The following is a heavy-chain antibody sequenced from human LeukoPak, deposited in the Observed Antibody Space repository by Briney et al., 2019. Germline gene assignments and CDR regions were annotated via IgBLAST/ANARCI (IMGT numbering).Heavy chain of an antibody. D-gene: IGHD2-2*01. Sequence: ASVKLSCKASGYTFIVYYMHWVRQAPGQGLEWMGWINPNSGGTNYAQKFHGRVTMTRDTSISTAYMELSRLSSDDTAVYYCARGSDIVVIDIWGQGTMITVSS. V-gene: IGHV1-2*02. CDR2: INPNSGGT. CDR3: ARGSDIVVIDI. J-gene: IGHJ3*02. CDR1: GYTFIVYY.